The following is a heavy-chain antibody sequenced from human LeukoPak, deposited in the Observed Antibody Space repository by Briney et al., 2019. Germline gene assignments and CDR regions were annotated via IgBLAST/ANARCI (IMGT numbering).Heavy chain of an antibody. J-gene: IGHJ4*02. CDR3: ARSEVSVGAIRFDY. D-gene: IGHD1-26*01. CDR1: GGSISSYY. CDR2: IYYSGST. Sequence: SETLSLTCTVSGGSISSYYWSWIRQPPGKGLEWIGYIYYSGSTNYNPSLKSRATISVDTSKNQFSLKLSSVTAADTAVYYCARSEVSVGAIRFDYWGQGTLVTVSS. V-gene: IGHV4-59*01.